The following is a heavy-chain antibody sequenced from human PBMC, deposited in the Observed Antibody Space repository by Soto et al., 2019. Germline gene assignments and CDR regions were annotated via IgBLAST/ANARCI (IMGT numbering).Heavy chain of an antibody. CDR3: AKTPSTIFGVVIIAVFDI. J-gene: IGHJ3*02. Sequence: GGSLRLSCAASGFTFSSYAMSWVRQAPGKGLEWVSAISGSGGSTYYADSVKGRFTISRDNSKNTLYLQMNSLRAEDTAVYYCAKTPSTIFGVVIIAVFDIWGQGTMVTVSS. CDR1: GFTFSSYA. V-gene: IGHV3-23*01. CDR2: ISGSGGST. D-gene: IGHD3-3*01.